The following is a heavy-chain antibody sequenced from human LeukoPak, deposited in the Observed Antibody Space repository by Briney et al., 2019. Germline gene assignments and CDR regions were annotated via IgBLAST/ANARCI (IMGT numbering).Heavy chain of an antibody. CDR3: ARDRDYDFFDY. CDR2: ISYDGSNK. D-gene: IGHD3-3*01. J-gene: IGHJ4*02. Sequence: GRSLRLSCAASGFTLSSYGMHWVRQAPGKGLEWVAVISYDGSNKYYADSVKGRFTISRDNSKNTLYLQMNSLRAEDTAVYYCARDRDYDFFDYWGQGTLVTVSS. CDR1: GFTLSSYG. V-gene: IGHV3-30*03.